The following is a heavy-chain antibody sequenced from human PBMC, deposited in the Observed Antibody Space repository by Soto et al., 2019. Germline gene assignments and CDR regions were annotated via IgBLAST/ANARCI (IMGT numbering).Heavy chain of an antibody. J-gene: IGHJ4*02. CDR3: ARAPLGSYPVDY. Sequence: VASVKVSCKASGYTFTGYYMHWVRQAPGQGLEWMGWINPNSGGTNYAQKFQGRVTMTRDTSISTAYMELSRLRSDDTAVYYCARAPLGSYPVDYWGQGTLVTVSS. CDR1: GYTFTGYY. CDR2: INPNSGGT. V-gene: IGHV1-2*02. D-gene: IGHD1-26*01.